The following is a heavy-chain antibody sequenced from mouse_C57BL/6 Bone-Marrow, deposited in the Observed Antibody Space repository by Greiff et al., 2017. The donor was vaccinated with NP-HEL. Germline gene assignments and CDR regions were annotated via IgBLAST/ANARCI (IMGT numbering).Heavy chain of an antibody. CDR2: ISDGGSYT. CDR3: ARSTMVTTGFAY. D-gene: IGHD2-2*01. CDR1: GFTFSSYA. J-gene: IGHJ3*01. Sequence: VQLKESGGGLVKPGGSLKLSCAASGFTFSSYAMSWVRQTPEKRLEWVATISDGGSYTYYPDNVKGRFTISRDNAKNNLYLQMSHLKSEDTAMYYCARSTMVTTGFAYWGQGTLVTVSA. V-gene: IGHV5-4*01.